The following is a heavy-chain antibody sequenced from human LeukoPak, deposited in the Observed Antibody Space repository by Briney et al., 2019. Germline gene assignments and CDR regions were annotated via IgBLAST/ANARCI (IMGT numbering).Heavy chain of an antibody. J-gene: IGHJ4*02. D-gene: IGHD2-2*01. CDR1: GFTFSSYA. Sequence: GGSLRLSCAASGFTFSSYAMSWVRQAPGKGLEWVSGISGSGGSTHYADSVEGRFTISRDNSRSTLYLQMNSLRAEDTAVYYCAKGGQPPKGYWGPGTLVTASS. CDR3: AKGGQPPKGY. V-gene: IGHV3-23*01. CDR2: ISGSGGST.